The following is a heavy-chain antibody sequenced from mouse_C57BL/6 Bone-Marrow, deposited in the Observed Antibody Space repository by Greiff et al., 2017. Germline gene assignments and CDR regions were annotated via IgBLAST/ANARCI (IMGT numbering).Heavy chain of an antibody. J-gene: IGHJ3*01. D-gene: IGHD2-1*01. V-gene: IGHV1-18*01. Sequence: EVQLHQSGPELVKPGASVKIPCKASGYTFTDYNMDWVKQSHGKSLEWIGDINPNNGGTIYNQKFKGKATLTVDKSSSTAYMELRSLTSEDTAVYYCARWGYGNYGAWFAYWGQGTLVTVSA. CDR1: GYTFTDYN. CDR3: ARWGYGNYGAWFAY. CDR2: INPNNGGT.